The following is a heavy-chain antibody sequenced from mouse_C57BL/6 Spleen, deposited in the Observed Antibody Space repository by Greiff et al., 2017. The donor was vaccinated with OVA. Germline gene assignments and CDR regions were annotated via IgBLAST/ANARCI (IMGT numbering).Heavy chain of an antibody. V-gene: IGHV1-64*01. CDR3: ARGEFITTVVAFDY. CDR1: GYTFTSYW. D-gene: IGHD1-1*01. Sequence: QVQLQQPGAELVKPGASVKLSCKASGYTFTSYWMHWVKQRPGQGLEWIGMIHPNSGSTNYNEKFKSKATLTVDKSSSTAYMQLSSLTSEDSAVYYCARGEFITTVVAFDYWGQGTTPTVSS. CDR2: IHPNSGST. J-gene: IGHJ2*01.